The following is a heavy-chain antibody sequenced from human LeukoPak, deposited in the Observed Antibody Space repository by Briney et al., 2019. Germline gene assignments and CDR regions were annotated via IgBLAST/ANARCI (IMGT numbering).Heavy chain of an antibody. V-gene: IGHV4-4*07. D-gene: IGHD1-26*01. CDR1: GGSISSYY. J-gene: IGHJ4*02. Sequence: SETLSLTCTVSGGSISSYYWSWIRQPAGKGLEWIGRIYTSGSTNYNPSLKSRVTMSVDTSKNQFSLKLSSVTAADTAVYYCGRAHLLRVGATASLSFDYWGQGTLVTVSS. CDR2: IYTSGST. CDR3: GRAHLLRVGATASLSFDY.